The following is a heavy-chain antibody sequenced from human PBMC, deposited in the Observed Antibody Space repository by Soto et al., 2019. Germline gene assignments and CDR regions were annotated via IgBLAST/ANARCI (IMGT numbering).Heavy chain of an antibody. CDR3: ARAPSPHTYGYFDY. CDR1: GFTFSSSA. J-gene: IGHJ4*02. V-gene: IGHV3-30-3*01. Sequence: GGSLRLSCAASGFTFSSSAMHWVRQAPGKGLEWVALISYDGSNKYYADSVKGRFTISRDNSKNTLYVQMNSLRADDTAMYYCARAPSPHTYGYFDYWGQGTLVTVSS. CDR2: ISYDGSNK. D-gene: IGHD3-10*01.